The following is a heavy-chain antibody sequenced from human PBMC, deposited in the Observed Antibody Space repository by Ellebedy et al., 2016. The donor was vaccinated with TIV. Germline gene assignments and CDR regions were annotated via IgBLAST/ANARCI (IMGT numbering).Heavy chain of an antibody. J-gene: IGHJ4*02. D-gene: IGHD5-18*01. CDR2: IYPGDSDT. CDR3: ARQGYGLDY. CDR1: GYSFTSYW. V-gene: IGHV5-51*01. Sequence: KVSCKGFGYSFTSYWIGWVRQLPGKGLEWVGIIYPGDSDTRYSPSFQGQVTISADKSISTAYLQWSSLKAADTAMYYCARQGYGLDYWGQGTLVTVSS.